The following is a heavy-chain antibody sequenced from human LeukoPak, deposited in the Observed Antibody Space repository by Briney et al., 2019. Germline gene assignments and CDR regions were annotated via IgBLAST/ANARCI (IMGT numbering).Heavy chain of an antibody. CDR1: GGSISSSSYY. CDR2: IYYSGST. V-gene: IGHV4-39*07. CDR3: ARVTCSGGSCYSVHYYYGMDV. J-gene: IGHJ6*02. Sequence: PSETLSLTCTVSGGSISSSSYYWGWIRQPPGKGLEWIGSIYYSGSTYYNPSLKSRVTISVDTSKNQFSLKLSSVTAADTAVYYCARVTCSGGSCYSVHYYYGMDVWGQGTTVTVSS. D-gene: IGHD2-15*01.